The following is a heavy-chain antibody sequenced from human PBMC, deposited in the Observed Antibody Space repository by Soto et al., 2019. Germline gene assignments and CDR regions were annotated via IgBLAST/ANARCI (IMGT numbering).Heavy chain of an antibody. CDR2: IIPIFGTA. CDR1: GGTFSSYA. V-gene: IGHV1-69*13. Sequence: GASVKVSCKASGGTFSSYAISWVRQAPGQGLEWMGGIIPIFGTANYAQKFQGRVTITADESTSTAYMELSSLRSKDTAVYYCARFPLPLLLSEANYYDSSGSGMDVWGQGTTVTVSS. J-gene: IGHJ6*02. CDR3: ARFPLPLLLSEANYYDSSGSGMDV. D-gene: IGHD3-22*01.